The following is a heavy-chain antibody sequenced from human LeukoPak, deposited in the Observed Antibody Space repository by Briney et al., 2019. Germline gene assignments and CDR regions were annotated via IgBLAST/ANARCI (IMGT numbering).Heavy chain of an antibody. Sequence: GGSLRLSCAASGFTFRNYWMHWVRQAPGKGLVWVSRINSDGSTTSYADSVKGRFTISRDNAKSTLYLQMNSLRAEDTAVYYCARGLLPGSTSCLRSWGQGTLVTVSS. CDR1: GFTFRNYW. CDR3: ARGLLPGSTSCLRS. D-gene: IGHD2-2*01. V-gene: IGHV3-74*01. CDR2: INSDGSTT. J-gene: IGHJ5*02.